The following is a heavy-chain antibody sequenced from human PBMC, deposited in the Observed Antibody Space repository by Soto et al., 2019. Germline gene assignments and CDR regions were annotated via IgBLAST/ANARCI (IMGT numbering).Heavy chain of an antibody. J-gene: IGHJ4*02. CDR2: IYYSGST. Sequence: SGTPSLTRPFPGGSITSYHWRWIREPPGEGLEGIGYIYYSGSTNYNPSLRSRVTISVDTSKNQFSLKLSSVTAADTAVYYCARVDYDYVWGSYRYTVPGAFDYWGPGTLVTVSS. V-gene: IGHV4-59*01. CDR1: GGSITSYH. CDR3: ARVDYDYVWGSYRYTVPGAFDY. D-gene: IGHD3-16*02.